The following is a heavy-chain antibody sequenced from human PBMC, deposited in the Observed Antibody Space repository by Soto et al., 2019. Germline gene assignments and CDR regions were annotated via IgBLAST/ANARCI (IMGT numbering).Heavy chain of an antibody. CDR3: ARDPTVTADAFDI. Sequence: XXPGQGLECMGSISAYNPNTNYAXXLQGRVTMTTDTSTSTAYMELRSLRSHDTAVYHCARDPTVTADAFDIWRQGSMVTVSS. J-gene: IGHJ3*02. D-gene: IGHD5-18*01. V-gene: IGHV1-18*01. CDR2: ISAYNPNT.